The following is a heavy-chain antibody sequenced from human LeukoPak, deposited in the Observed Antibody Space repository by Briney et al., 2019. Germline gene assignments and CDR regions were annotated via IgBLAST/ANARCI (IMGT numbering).Heavy chain of an antibody. J-gene: IGHJ6*04. Sequence: ASVKVSCKASGGTFSSYAISWVRQAPGQGREWMGGIIPIFGTANYAQKFQGRVTITADESTSTAYMELSSLRSEDTAVYYCARETSGWYLVWGKGTTVTVSS. D-gene: IGHD6-19*01. CDR3: ARETSGWYLV. V-gene: IGHV1-69*13. CDR1: GGTFSSYA. CDR2: IIPIFGTA.